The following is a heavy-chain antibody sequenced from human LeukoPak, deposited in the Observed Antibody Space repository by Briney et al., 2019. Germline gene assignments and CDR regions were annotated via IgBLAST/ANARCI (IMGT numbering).Heavy chain of an antibody. CDR3: ARVDSGSYPIDY. D-gene: IGHD1-26*01. CDR1: GGSISSGDYY. Sequence: SETLSLTCTVSGGSISSGDYYWSWIRQHPGKGLEWIGNIYYSESTHYNPSLKSRITISVDTSKNQFSLKLSSVTAADTALYYCARVDSGSYPIDYWGQGTLVTVSS. CDR2: IYYSEST. J-gene: IGHJ4*02. V-gene: IGHV4-31*03.